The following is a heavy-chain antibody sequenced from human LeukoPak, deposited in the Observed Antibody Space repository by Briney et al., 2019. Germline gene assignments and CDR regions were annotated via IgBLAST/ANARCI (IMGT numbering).Heavy chain of an antibody. CDR2: IYYSGST. CDR3: ARRQQKTPYYYMDV. D-gene: IGHD6-13*01. Sequence: SETLSLTCTVSGGSISSSSYYWGWIRQPPGKWLEWIGSIYYSGSTYYNPSLKSRVTISVDTSKNQFSLKLSSVTAADTAVYYCARRQQKTPYYYMDVWGKGTTVTVSS. J-gene: IGHJ6*03. CDR1: GGSISSSSYY. V-gene: IGHV4-39*01.